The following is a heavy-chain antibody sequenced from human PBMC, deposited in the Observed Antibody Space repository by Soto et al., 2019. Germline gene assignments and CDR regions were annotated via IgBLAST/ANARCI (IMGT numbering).Heavy chain of an antibody. V-gene: IGHV1-69*13. Sequence: SVKVSCKASGGTFSSYAISWVRQAPGQGLEWMGGIIPIFGTANYAQKFQGRVTITADESTSTAYMELSSLRSEDTAVYYCVRSFSTAAYNWFDPWGQGTLVTVSS. CDR3: VRSFSTAAYNWFDP. D-gene: IGHD4-17*01. CDR2: IIPIFGTA. CDR1: GGTFSSYA. J-gene: IGHJ5*02.